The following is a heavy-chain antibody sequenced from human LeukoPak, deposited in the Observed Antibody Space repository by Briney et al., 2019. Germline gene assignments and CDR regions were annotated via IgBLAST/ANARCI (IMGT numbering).Heavy chain of an antibody. Sequence: GASVKASCKASGYAFTSYGISWVRQAPGQGLEWMGWISAYNGNTNYAQKLQGRVTMTTDTSTSTAYMELRSLRSDDTAVYYCARDSSSGSYWLHYYYYMDVWGKGTTVTVSS. CDR2: ISAYNGNT. CDR1: GYAFTSYG. J-gene: IGHJ6*03. CDR3: ARDSSSGSYWLHYYYYMDV. D-gene: IGHD1-26*01. V-gene: IGHV1-18*01.